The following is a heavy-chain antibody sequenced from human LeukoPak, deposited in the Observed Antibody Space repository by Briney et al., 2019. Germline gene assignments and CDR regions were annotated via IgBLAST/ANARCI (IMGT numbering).Heavy chain of an antibody. CDR1: GFTFSSYG. V-gene: IGHV3-30*18. D-gene: IGHD3-9*01. CDR2: ISYDGSNK. CDR3: AKVFGLRYFDWLCPCDY. Sequence: GGSLRLSCAASGFTFSSYGMHWVRQASGKGLEWVAVISYDGSNKYYADSVKGRFTISRDNSKNTLYLQMNSLRAEDTAVYYCAKVFGLRYFDWLCPCDYWGQGTLVTVSS. J-gene: IGHJ4*02.